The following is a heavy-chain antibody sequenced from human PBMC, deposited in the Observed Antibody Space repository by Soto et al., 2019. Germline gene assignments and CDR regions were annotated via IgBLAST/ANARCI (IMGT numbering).Heavy chain of an antibody. J-gene: IGHJ5*02. CDR2: IYYSGST. D-gene: IGHD2-2*01. V-gene: IGHV4-59*08. CDR1: GGSISSYY. Sequence: PSETLSLTCTVSGGSISSYYWSWIRQPPGKGLEWIGYIYYSGSTNYNPSLKSRVTISVDTSKNQFSLKLSSVTAADTAVYYCARRVMVRVPAATYNWFDPWGQGTLVTVSS. CDR3: ARRVMVRVPAATYNWFDP.